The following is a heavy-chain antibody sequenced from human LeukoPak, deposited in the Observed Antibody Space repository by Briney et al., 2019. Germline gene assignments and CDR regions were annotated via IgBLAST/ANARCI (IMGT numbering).Heavy chain of an antibody. D-gene: IGHD6-19*01. V-gene: IGHV3-7*03. CDR2: INSDGSEG. CDR3: ARRGSSAWYWLDY. Sequence: GGSLRLSCAVSGFTFSGFWMSWSRQAPGKGLEWVASINSDGSEGYYADVVKGRFTISRDNAKNSLYLQINSLRAEDTAMYYCARRGSSAWYWLDYWGQGTLVTVSS. CDR1: GFTFSGFW. J-gene: IGHJ4*02.